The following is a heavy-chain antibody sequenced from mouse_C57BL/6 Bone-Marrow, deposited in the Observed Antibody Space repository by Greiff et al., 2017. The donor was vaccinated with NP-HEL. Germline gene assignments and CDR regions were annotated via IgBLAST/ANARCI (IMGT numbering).Heavy chain of an antibody. Sequence: QVQLQQPGAELVKPGASVKMSCKASGYTFTSYWITWVKQRPGQGLEWIGDIYPGSGSTNYNEKFKSKATLTVDTSSSTAYMQLSSLTSEDSAVYYCARGPTIVTYYYAMDYWGQGTSVTVSS. CDR2: IYPGSGST. J-gene: IGHJ4*01. D-gene: IGHD2-5*01. CDR3: ARGPTIVTYYYAMDY. CDR1: GYTFTSYW. V-gene: IGHV1-55*01.